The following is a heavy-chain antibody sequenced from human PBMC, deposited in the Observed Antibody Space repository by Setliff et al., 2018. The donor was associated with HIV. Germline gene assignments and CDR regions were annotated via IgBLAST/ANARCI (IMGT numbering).Heavy chain of an antibody. CDR2: IYYIGTT. D-gene: IGHD3-10*01. CDR1: GGSITSNY. J-gene: IGHJ6*03. Sequence: PSETLSLTCTVSGGSITSNYWGWIRQPPGKALEWIGYIYYIGTTNHNPSLQSRVTIFLDTSKTQFSLRPSSVTAADTAMYYCARAMTYSGSGSYALDVWGKGTTVTV. CDR3: ARAMTYSGSGSYALDV. V-gene: IGHV4-59*01.